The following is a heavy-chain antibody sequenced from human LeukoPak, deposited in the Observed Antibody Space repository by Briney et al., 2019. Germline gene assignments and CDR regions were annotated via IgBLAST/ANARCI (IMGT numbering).Heavy chain of an antibody. CDR3: ATGGRYYDSSGYYY. CDR1: GYTLTELS. V-gene: IGHV1-24*01. D-gene: IGHD3-22*01. J-gene: IGHJ4*02. Sequence: ASVKVSCKVSGYTLTELSMHWVRQAPGKGLEWMGGFDPEDGETIYAQKLQGRVTMTEGTSTDTAYMELSSLRSEDTAVYYCATGGRYYDSSGYYYWGQGTLVTVSS. CDR2: FDPEDGET.